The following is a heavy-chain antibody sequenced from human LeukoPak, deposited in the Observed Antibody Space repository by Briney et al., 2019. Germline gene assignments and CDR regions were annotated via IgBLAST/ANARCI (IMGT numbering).Heavy chain of an antibody. J-gene: IGHJ4*02. V-gene: IGHV3-7*01. CDR2: INKDGSEI. CDR3: ARDKVTY. CDR1: GFTFSNYW. Sequence: GGSLRLSCAASGFTFSNYWMSWVRQAPGKGLEWVAHINKDGSEIYYVDSVKGRFTISRDNAKNSLSLQMNSLRVEDTAVYYCARDKVTYWGQGILVTVSS.